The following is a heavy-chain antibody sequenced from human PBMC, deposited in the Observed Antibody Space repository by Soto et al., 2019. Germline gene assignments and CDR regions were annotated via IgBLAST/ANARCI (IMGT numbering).Heavy chain of an antibody. D-gene: IGHD6-13*01. CDR1: GYSFTGYW. CDR3: ARTSAAGKYYYGMDV. J-gene: IGHJ6*02. V-gene: IGHV5-51*01. CDR2: IYPGDSDT. Sequence: GESLKISCKGSGYSFTGYWIGWVRQMPGKGLEWMGIIYPGDSDTRYSPSFQGQVTISADKSISTAYLQWSSLKASDTAMYYCARTSAAGKYYYGMDVWGQGTTVTGSS.